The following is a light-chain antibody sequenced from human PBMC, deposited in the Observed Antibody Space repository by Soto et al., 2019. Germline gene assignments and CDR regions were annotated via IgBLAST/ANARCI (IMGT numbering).Light chain of an antibody. CDR3: PSYDNSLSGWV. Sequence: QSVLTQPPSVSGAPGQRVTISCTGSSSNIGAGYDVHWYQQLPGTAPKLLINANSNRPSGVPDRFSGSKSGTSASLAITGLQAEDEADYYCPSYDNSLSGWVFGGGTKLTVL. V-gene: IGLV1-40*01. J-gene: IGLJ3*02. CDR2: ANS. CDR1: SSNIGAGYD.